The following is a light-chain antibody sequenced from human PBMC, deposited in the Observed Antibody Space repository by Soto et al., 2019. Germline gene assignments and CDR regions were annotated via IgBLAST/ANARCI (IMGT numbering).Light chain of an antibody. CDR1: QSISNW. CDR2: KAS. V-gene: IGKV1-5*03. CDR3: QQYNSYST. Sequence: DIQLTQSPSTLCASVGDRVTITCRASQSISNWLAWYQQKPGKAPKLLIYKASNLQSGVPSRFSGSGSGTEFTLTISSLQPDDFATYYCQQYNSYSTFGQGTRGDIK. J-gene: IGKJ1*01.